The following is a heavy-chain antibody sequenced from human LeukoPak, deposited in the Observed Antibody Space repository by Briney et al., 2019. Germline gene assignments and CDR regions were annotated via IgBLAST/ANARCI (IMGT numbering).Heavy chain of an antibody. Sequence: GRSLRLSCAASGFTFTSYGMHWVRQAPGKGLEWVGMIWYDGSHIKYADSVEGRFSISRDTSKNTLYLQMNSLRADDTAVYYCARGIPIPATHPIDYWGQGSLVTVSS. CDR1: GFTFTSYG. CDR3: ARGIPIPATHPIDY. V-gene: IGHV3-33*03. D-gene: IGHD2-21*01. CDR2: IWYDGSHI. J-gene: IGHJ4*02.